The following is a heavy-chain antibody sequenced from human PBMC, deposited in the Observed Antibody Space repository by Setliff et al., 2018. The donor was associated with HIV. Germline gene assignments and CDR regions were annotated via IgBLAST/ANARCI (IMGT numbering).Heavy chain of an antibody. CDR2: IDGSGGTI. D-gene: IGHD4-4*01. CDR1: GFIFSKYS. J-gene: IGHJ6*03. CDR3: ANPPTVTTDYYYYYMDV. Sequence: GGSLRLSCVGSGFIFSKYSLTWVRQAPGKGLEWVSIIDGSGGTIYYADSVKGRFTISRDNSKNTLYLQMNTLRAEDTAVYYCANPPTVTTDYYYYYMDVWGKGTTVTVSS. V-gene: IGHV3-23*01.